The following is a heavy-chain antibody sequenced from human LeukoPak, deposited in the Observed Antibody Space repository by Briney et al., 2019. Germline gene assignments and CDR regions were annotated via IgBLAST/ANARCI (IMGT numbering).Heavy chain of an antibody. Sequence: SETLSLTCAVYGGSFSGYYWSWIRQPPGKGLEWIGEINHSGSTNYNPSLKSRVTISVDTSKNQFSLKLSSVTAADTAVYYCARGGNGPYRCWGQGTLVTVSS. CDR2: INHSGST. D-gene: IGHD1-1*01. J-gene: IGHJ4*02. CDR1: GGSFSGYY. V-gene: IGHV4-34*01. CDR3: ARGGNGPYRC.